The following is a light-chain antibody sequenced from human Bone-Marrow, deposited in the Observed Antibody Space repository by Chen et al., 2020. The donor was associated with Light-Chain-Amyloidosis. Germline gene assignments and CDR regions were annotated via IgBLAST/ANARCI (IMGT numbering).Light chain of an antibody. J-gene: IGLJ2*01. Sequence: SYELTQPPSVSVSPGPTARITCSGDDLPTKYAYWYQQKPGQAPVLVIHRDTERPSGSSERVSGSSSGTTATLTISGVQAEDEADYHCQSADSSGTYEVIFGGGTKLTVL. CDR3: QSADSSGTYEVI. CDR2: RDT. CDR1: DLPTKY. V-gene: IGLV3-25*03.